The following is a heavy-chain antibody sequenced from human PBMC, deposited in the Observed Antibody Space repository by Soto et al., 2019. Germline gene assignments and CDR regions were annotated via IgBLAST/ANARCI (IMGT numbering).Heavy chain of an antibody. D-gene: IGHD2-2*01. Sequence: QVQLVESGGGVVQPGRSLRLSCAASGFTFSSYGMHWVRQAPGKGLEWVAGIWYDGSNKYYADSVKGRFTISRDYSKNTLYLQMNSLRAEDTAVYYCARRTGYCSSTSCPYRYYYGYMDVWGKGTTVTVSS. CDR2: IWYDGSNK. J-gene: IGHJ6*03. V-gene: IGHV3-33*01. CDR3: ARRTGYCSSTSCPYRYYYGYMDV. CDR1: GFTFSSYG.